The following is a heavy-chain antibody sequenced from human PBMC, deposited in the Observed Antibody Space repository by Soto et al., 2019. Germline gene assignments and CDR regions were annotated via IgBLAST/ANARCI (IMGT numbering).Heavy chain of an antibody. D-gene: IGHD1-26*01. CDR3: AKDTYIMVGGTHIDF. Sequence: GGSLRLSCTASGFTFRSYAVHWVRQAPGKGLEWVAIISYDGSNKYYADSVKGRFTISRDNSKNTLYLQMNSLRADDTAVYFCAKDTYIMVGGTHIDFWGRGTLVTVSS. CDR1: GFTFRSYA. V-gene: IGHV3-30-3*01. J-gene: IGHJ4*02. CDR2: ISYDGSNK.